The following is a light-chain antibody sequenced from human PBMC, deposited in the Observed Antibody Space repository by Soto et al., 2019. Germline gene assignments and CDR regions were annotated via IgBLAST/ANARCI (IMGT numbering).Light chain of an antibody. J-gene: IGLJ3*02. Sequence: QSALTQPASVSGSPGQSITISCTGTSSDVGAYNYVSWYQQHPGKAPKLMIYEVRNRPSGVSNRFSGSKSGNTASLTISGLQAEDEADYCCNSYTSTSTLWVFGGGTKVTVL. V-gene: IGLV2-14*01. CDR3: NSYTSTSTLWV. CDR1: SSDVGAYNY. CDR2: EVR.